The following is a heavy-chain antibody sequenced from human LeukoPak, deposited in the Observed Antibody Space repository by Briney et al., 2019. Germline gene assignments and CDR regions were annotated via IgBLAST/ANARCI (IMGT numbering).Heavy chain of an antibody. J-gene: IGHJ4*02. CDR3: AKDSSSWSPHYFDY. V-gene: IGHV3-30*02. CDR2: IRYDGTNK. CDR1: GFTLSSYG. D-gene: IGHD6-13*01. Sequence: GGSLRLSCAASGFTLSSYGMHWVRQAPGKGLEWVAFIRYDGTNKYYVDSVKGRFTISRDNSKNTQYLQMNSLRGEDTAVYYCAKDSSSWSPHYFDYWGQGTLVTVSS.